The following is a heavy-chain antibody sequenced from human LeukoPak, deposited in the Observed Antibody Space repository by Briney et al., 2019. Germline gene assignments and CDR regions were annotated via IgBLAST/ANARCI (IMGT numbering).Heavy chain of an antibody. Sequence: PGGSQRLSCAASGFTFVNYAMSWVRQAPGKGLEWVSAVVGGGGTTFYADSAKGRFTISRDNSKNTVSLQINSLRGEDTAVYYCAKARLSTGWAYNDYWGQGALVTVSS. CDR2: VVGGGGTT. CDR3: AKARLSTGWAYNDY. V-gene: IGHV3-23*01. CDR1: GFTFVNYA. J-gene: IGHJ4*02. D-gene: IGHD6-19*01.